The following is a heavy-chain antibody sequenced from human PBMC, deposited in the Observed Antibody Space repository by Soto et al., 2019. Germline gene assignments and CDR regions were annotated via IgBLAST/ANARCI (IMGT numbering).Heavy chain of an antibody. V-gene: IGHV1-18*01. D-gene: IGHD6-13*01. Sequence: GASVKVSCKASGYTFTSYGISWVRQAPGQGLEWMGWISANNGNTSYAQKFQGRVTMTRDTSASTVYMELSSLRSEDTAVYYCARDIGRSSSPIYYGMDVWGQGTTVTVSS. J-gene: IGHJ6*02. CDR1: GYTFTSYG. CDR2: ISANNGNT. CDR3: ARDIGRSSSPIYYGMDV.